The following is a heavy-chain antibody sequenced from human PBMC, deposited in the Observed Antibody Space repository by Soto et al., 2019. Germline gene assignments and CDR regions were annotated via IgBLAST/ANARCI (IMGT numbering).Heavy chain of an antibody. V-gene: IGHV3-33*01. CDR2: IWYDGSNK. CDR1: GFTFSSYG. CDR3: AREGYTDYYYGMDV. Sequence: QVQLVESGGGVVQPGRSLRLSCAASGFTFSSYGMHWVRQAPGKGLEWVAVIWYDGSNKYYADSVKGRFTISRDNSKNTLYLQMNSLRAEDTAVYYCAREGYTDYYYGMDVWGQGTTVTVSS. J-gene: IGHJ6*02. D-gene: IGHD5-12*01.